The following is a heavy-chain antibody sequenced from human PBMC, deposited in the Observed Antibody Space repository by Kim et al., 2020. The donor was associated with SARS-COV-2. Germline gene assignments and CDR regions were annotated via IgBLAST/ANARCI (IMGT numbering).Heavy chain of an antibody. J-gene: IGHJ6*02. Sequence: SETLSLTCAVYGGSFSGYYWSWIRQPPGKGLEWIGEINHSGSTNYNPSLKSRVTISVDTSKNQFSLKLSSVTAADTAVYYCARGDLIAAAGPAPHYYYYYGMDVWGQGTTVTVSS. V-gene: IGHV4-34*01. CDR3: ARGDLIAAAGPAPHYYYYYGMDV. D-gene: IGHD6-13*01. CDR1: GGSFSGYY. CDR2: INHSGST.